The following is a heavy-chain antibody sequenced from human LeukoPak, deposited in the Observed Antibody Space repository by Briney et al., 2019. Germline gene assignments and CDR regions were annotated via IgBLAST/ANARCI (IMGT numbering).Heavy chain of an antibody. Sequence: GGSLRLSCAASGFTFSSYEMNWVRQAPGKGLEWVSYISSSGSTIYYADSVKGRFTISRDNAKNSLYLQMNSLRAEDTAVYYCARADTSAFLGSAFDIWGQGTMDTVSS. J-gene: IGHJ3*02. CDR3: ARADTSAFLGSAFDI. D-gene: IGHD2-2*01. CDR2: ISSSGSTI. CDR1: GFTFSSYE. V-gene: IGHV3-48*03.